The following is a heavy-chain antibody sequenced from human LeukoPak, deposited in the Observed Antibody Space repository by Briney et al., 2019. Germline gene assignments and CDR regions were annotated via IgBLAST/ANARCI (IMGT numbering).Heavy chain of an antibody. Sequence: SETLSLTCTVSGGSISSADYYWGWIRQPPAKGLEWIASIHYTGNTYFNPSLRSRVTISVDTSVSQFSLKLSSVTAADTAVYYCARSCGSTSCSDGDWFDPWGQGTLVTVSS. CDR2: IHYTGNT. V-gene: IGHV4-39*01. J-gene: IGHJ5*02. D-gene: IGHD2-2*01. CDR1: GGSISSADYY. CDR3: ARSCGSTSCSDGDWFDP.